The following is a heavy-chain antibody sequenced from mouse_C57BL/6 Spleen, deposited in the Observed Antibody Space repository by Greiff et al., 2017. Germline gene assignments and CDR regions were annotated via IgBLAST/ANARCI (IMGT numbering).Heavy chain of an antibody. CDR1: GYSFTGYY. J-gene: IGHJ4*01. V-gene: IGHV1-42*01. CDR2: INPSTGGT. D-gene: IGHD1-1*01. CDR3: ARTTVVATEAMDY. Sequence: EVKLVESGPELVKPGASVKISCKASGYSFTGYYMNWVKQSPEKSLEWIGEINPSTGGTTYNQKFKAKATLTVDKSSSTAYMQLKSLTSEDSAVYYCARTTVVATEAMDYWGQGTSVTVSS.